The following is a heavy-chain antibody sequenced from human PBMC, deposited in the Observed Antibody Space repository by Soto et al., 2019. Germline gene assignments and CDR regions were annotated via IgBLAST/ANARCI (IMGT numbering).Heavy chain of an antibody. D-gene: IGHD2-2*01. V-gene: IGHV4-31*03. CDR2: IYYSGST. CDR1: GGSISSGGYY. J-gene: IGHJ5*02. Sequence: PSETLSLTCTVSGGSISSGGYYWSWIRQHPGKGLEWIGYIYYSGSTYYNPSLKSRVTISVDTSKNQFSLKLSSVTAADTAVYYCARGGILGYCSSTSCYRWFDPWGQGTLVTVSS. CDR3: ARGGILGYCSSTSCYRWFDP.